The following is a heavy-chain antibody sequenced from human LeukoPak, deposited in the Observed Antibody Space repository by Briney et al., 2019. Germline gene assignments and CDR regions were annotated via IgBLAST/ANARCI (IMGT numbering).Heavy chain of an antibody. Sequence: PGGSLRLSCAASDFSFSSYWMTWVRQAPGKGLAWVANINQDGSEQYYVDSVKGRFTISRDNAKNSLYLQMNSLRAEDTATYYCARGFYDYVWGELDYWGQGTLVTVSS. D-gene: IGHD3-16*01. CDR1: DFSFSSYW. CDR3: ARGFYDYVWGELDY. CDR2: INQDGSEQ. V-gene: IGHV3-7*01. J-gene: IGHJ4*02.